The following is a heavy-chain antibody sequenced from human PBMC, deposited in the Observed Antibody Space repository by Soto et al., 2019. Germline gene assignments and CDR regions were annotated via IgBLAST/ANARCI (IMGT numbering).Heavy chain of an antibody. CDR3: ARGGRGPGSDSLVDY. D-gene: IGHD3-10*01. V-gene: IGHV1-18*01. CDR2: ISGYNGNT. Sequence: GASVKVSCKASGYTFTNYGISWVRQAPGQGLEWMAWISGYNGNTNYAQNLRDRLTMTTDTSTNTAYMELRSLRSDDTAVYYCARGGRGPGSDSLVDYWGQGTLVTVSS. J-gene: IGHJ4*02. CDR1: GYTFTNYG.